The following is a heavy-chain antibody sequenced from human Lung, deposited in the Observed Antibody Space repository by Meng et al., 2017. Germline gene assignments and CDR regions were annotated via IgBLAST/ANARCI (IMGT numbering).Heavy chain of an antibody. CDR1: GVCFSDYY. J-gene: IGHJ4*02. Sequence: QVQLQQWGAGRLKPSEALSRTCVGSGVCFSDYYWSWIRQPPGKGLEWIGEINHSGSTNYNPSLESRATISVDTSQNNLSLKLSSVTAADSAVYYCARGPTTMAHDFDYWGQGTLVTVSS. V-gene: IGHV4-34*01. D-gene: IGHD4-11*01. CDR2: INHSGST. CDR3: ARGPTTMAHDFDY.